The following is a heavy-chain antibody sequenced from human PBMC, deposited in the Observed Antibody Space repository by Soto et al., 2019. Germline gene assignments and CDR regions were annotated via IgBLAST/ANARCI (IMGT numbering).Heavy chain of an antibody. J-gene: IGHJ4*02. CDR1: GFTFSSYS. V-gene: IGHV3-21*01. CDR3: ARDGGLLWSGELLSPFDY. D-gene: IGHD3-10*01. CDR2: ISSSSSYI. Sequence: EVQLVESGGGLVKPGGSLRLSCAASGFTFSSYSMNWVRQAPGKGLEWVSSISSSSSYIYYADSVKGRFTISRDNAKNSLYLQMNSLRAEDTAVYYCARDGGLLWSGELLSPFDYWGQGTLVTVSS.